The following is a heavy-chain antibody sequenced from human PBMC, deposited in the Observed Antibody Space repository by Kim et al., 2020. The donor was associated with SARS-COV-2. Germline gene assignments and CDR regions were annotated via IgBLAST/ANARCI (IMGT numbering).Heavy chain of an antibody. J-gene: IGHJ4*02. V-gene: IGHV3-30*02. Sequence: DSVKGRFTISRDNSKNTLYLQMNSLRAEDTAVYYCAKDSGWYYDSWGVDYWGQGTLVTVSS. D-gene: IGHD3-22*01. CDR3: AKDSGWYYDSWGVDY.